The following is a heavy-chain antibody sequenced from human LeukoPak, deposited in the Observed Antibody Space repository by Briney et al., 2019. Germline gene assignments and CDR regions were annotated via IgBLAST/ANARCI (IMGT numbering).Heavy chain of an antibody. CDR2: INHSGST. J-gene: IGHJ6*02. V-gene: IGHV4-34*01. CDR3: ARGMPVAPPRGMDV. CDR1: GGSFSGYY. D-gene: IGHD5-12*01. Sequence: SETLSLTCAVYGGSFSGYYWSWIRQPPGKGLEWIGEINHSGSTNYNPSLKSRVTISVDTSKNQFSLKLSSVTAADTAVYYCARGMPVAPPRGMDVWGQGTTVTVSS.